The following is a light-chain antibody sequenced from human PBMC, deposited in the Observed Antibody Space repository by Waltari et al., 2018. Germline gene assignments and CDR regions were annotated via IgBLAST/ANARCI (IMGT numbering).Light chain of an antibody. Sequence: QHLLTLPLLASGTPGQRFTISCSRSRSTIGGNNITWYQQLPGTAPKLLIYKNNQRPPGVPGRFSGSRSGTSATLTISGVQSEDEADYYCAAWVDSRNGPVFGGGTKLTVL. CDR2: KNN. J-gene: IGLJ2*01. V-gene: IGLV1-44*01. CDR3: AAWVDSRNGPV. CDR1: RSTIGGNN.